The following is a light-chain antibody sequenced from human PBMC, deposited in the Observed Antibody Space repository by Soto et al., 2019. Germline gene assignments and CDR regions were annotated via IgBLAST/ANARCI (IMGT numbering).Light chain of an antibody. J-gene: IGKJ3*01. CDR1: QSINAW. V-gene: IGKV1-5*01. Sequence: DIPMTQAPSTLSASVGDRVTITCRASQSINAWLAWYQQKPGKAPKLLIYDVSTLASGVPSRFSGSASGTEFTLTISGLQSEDFAVYYCQEYDSRPYTFGPGTRVDFK. CDR2: DVS. CDR3: QEYDSRPYT.